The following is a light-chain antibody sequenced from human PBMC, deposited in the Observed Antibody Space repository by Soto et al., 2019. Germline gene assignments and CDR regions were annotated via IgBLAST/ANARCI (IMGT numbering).Light chain of an antibody. J-gene: IGKJ3*01. V-gene: IGKV3-11*01. CDR3: QQRSNWPPAAT. Sequence: EIVLTQSPATLSLSPGERATLSCRASQSVSSYLAWYQQKPGQAPRILIYDASNRATGIPARFSGSGSGTDFTLTISSLEPEDFAVYYCQQRSNWPPAATFGPGTKVDLK. CDR2: DAS. CDR1: QSVSSY.